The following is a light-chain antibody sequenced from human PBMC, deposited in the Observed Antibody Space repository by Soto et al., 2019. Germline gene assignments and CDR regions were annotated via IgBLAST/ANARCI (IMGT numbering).Light chain of an antibody. CDR2: AAS. J-gene: IGKJ2*01. CDR1: QSVRSNY. Sequence: EIVLTQSPATLSLSPGESATLSCRASQSVRSNYLAWYQQKPRPAPSLLIYAASRRATGLPNRFSGSGSGTDFTLTISRLESEDFAMDYCHCQEFGNSPVYTFGQGTKLEI. V-gene: IGKV3-20*01. CDR3: HCQEFGNSPVYT.